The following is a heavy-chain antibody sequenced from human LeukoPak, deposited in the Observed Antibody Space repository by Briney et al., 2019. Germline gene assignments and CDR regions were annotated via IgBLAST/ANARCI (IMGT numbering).Heavy chain of an antibody. V-gene: IGHV3-23*01. J-gene: IGHJ4*02. Sequence: PGGSLRLSCAASGFTSSSYATSWVRPAPGEGLEWVSAIRGSGGTTYYADSVRGQFTISRDNSKNTLFLQMNSLRAEDPAVYYCAAPEQHDYWGQGTLVTVSS. D-gene: IGHD6-13*01. CDR3: AAPEQHDY. CDR2: IRGSGGTT. CDR1: GFTSSSYA.